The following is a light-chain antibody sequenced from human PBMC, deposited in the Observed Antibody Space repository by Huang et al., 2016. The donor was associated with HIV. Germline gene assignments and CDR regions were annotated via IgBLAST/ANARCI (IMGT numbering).Light chain of an antibody. J-gene: IGKJ2*01. CDR2: KAS. CDR3: QQLHNSPYT. Sequence: DIQMTHSPSTLSASIGDRVTITCRASQSLSGWLAWYQQRPGNAPNLLISKASSLQRGVPPRFSGSGSGTDFILTISSLQPDDFATYYCQQLHNSPYTFGQGTKLEIK. V-gene: IGKV1-5*03. CDR1: QSLSGW.